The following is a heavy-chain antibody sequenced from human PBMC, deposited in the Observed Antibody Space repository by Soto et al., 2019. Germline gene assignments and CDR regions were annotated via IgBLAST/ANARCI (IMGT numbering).Heavy chain of an antibody. D-gene: IGHD1-1*01. V-gene: IGHV1-69*13. CDR1: GGTFSSYA. J-gene: IGHJ6*02. CDR2: IIPIFGTA. Sequence: ASVKVSCKASGGTFSSYAISWVRQAPGQGLEWMGGIIPIFGTANYAQKFQGRVTITADESTSTAYMELSSLRSEDTAVYYCARRGEELEHLDHYYYYGMDVWGQGTTVTVSS. CDR3: ARRGEELEHLDHYYYYGMDV.